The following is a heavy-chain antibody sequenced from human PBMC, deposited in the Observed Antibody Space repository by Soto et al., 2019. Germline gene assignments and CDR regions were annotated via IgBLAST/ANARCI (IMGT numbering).Heavy chain of an antibody. V-gene: IGHV3-7*01. CDR1: GFIFSSYL. J-gene: IGHJ3*02. Sequence: GGSLRLSWAAPGFIFSSYLMSWVRQAPGKGLEWVANIKQDGSEKYYVDSAKGRFTISRDNAKNSLHLQMNSLRAEDTAVYYCARGFNSALDIWGQGKMVTVSS. CDR2: IKQDGSEK. CDR3: ARGFNSALDI.